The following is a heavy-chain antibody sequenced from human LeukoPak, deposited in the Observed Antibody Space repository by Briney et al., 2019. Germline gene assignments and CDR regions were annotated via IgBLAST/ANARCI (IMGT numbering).Heavy chain of an antibody. CDR2: IYYSGST. CDR3: ARGSRDGYSPLLDY. D-gene: IGHD5-24*01. Sequence: SETLSLTCTVSGGSIRSYYWSWIRQPPGKGLKRIGYIYYSGSTYYNPSLKSRVTISVDTSKNQFSLKLSSVTAADTAVYYCARGSRDGYSPLLDYWGQGTLVTVSS. CDR1: GGSIRSYY. J-gene: IGHJ4*02. V-gene: IGHV4-59*12.